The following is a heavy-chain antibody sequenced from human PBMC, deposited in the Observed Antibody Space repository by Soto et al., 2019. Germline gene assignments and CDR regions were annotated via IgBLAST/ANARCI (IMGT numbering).Heavy chain of an antibody. J-gene: IGHJ4*02. V-gene: IGHV4-59*01. Sequence: PSETLSLTCTVSGGSINSYYWSWIRQPPGKGLEWIGYIYYSGSTNYNPSHKSRDTISVDTSKNQFSLKLSSVTAADTAVYYCARWGSRGVRSPDYWGQGILVTVSS. CDR3: ARWGSRGVRSPDY. CDR2: IYYSGST. CDR1: GGSINSYY. D-gene: IGHD3-10*01.